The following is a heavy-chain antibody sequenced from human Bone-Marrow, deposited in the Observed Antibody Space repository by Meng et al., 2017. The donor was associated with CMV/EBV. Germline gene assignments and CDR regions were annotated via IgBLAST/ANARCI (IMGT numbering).Heavy chain of an antibody. CDR3: AKGDVVVPAARYGMDV. J-gene: IGHJ6*02. CDR2: ISWNSGSI. D-gene: IGHD2-2*01. Sequence: SLKISFAASGFTFDDYAMHWVRQAPGKGLEWVSGISWNSGSIGYADSVKGRFTISRDNAKNSLYLQMNSLRAEDTALYYCAKGDVVVPAARYGMDVWGQGTTVTVSS. CDR1: GFTFDDYA. V-gene: IGHV3-9*01.